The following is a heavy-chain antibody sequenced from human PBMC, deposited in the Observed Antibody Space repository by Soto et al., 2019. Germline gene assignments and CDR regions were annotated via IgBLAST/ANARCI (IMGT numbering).Heavy chain of an antibody. CDR2: IWYDGSNK. J-gene: IGHJ6*02. V-gene: IGHV3-33*01. CDR3: ARDRYYYDSSGYYPGAYYYGMDV. D-gene: IGHD3-22*01. Sequence: GGSLRLSCAASGFTFSSYGMHWVRQAPGKGLEWVAVIWYDGSNKYYADSVKGRFTISRDNSKNTLYLQMNSLRAEDTAVYYCARDRYYYDSSGYYPGAYYYGMDVWGQGTPVTVS. CDR1: GFTFSSYG.